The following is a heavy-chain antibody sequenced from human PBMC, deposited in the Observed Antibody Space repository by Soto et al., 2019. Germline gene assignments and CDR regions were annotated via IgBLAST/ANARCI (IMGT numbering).Heavy chain of an antibody. CDR3: ARATVGASDFGFDS. D-gene: IGHD1-26*01. J-gene: IGHJ4*02. CDR1: GFTVSDYY. CDR2: LYSGGST. V-gene: IGHV3-53*01. Sequence: EVKLVESGGGLVQPGGSLRLSCAASGFTVSDYYMTWVRQAPGKGLEWVSLLYSGGSTIYADSVKGRVTISRDSSKNTLYLQMNSLRVEHTAVYYCARATVGASDFGFDSWGQGTLVTVSS.